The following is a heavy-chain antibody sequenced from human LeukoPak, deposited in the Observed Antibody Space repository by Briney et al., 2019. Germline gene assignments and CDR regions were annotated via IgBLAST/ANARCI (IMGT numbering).Heavy chain of an antibody. J-gene: IGHJ3*02. V-gene: IGHV3-7*01. CDR1: GFTVSSNY. CDR3: ARDVAAMIVVAGDAFDI. Sequence: GGSLRLSCAASGFTVSSNYMNWVRQAAGKGLEWVAYIKHDGSEKYYVDSVKGRFTISRDNAKNSLYLQMNSLRAEDTAVYYCARDVAAMIVVAGDAFDIWGQGTMVTVSS. D-gene: IGHD3-22*01. CDR2: IKHDGSEK.